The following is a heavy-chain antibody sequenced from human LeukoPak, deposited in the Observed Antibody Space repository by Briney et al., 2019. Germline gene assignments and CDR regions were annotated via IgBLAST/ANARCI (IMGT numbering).Heavy chain of an antibody. D-gene: IGHD2-21*01. Sequence: ASVKVSCKASGYTFTSYAMNWVRQAPGQGLEWMGWINTNTGNPTYAQGFTGRFVFSLDTSVSTAYLQISSLKAEDTAVYYCASRGGAASRLVRLTRVGDAFDIWGQGTMVTVSS. CDR2: INTNTGNP. CDR3: ASRGGAASRLVRLTRVGDAFDI. CDR1: GYTFTSYA. V-gene: IGHV7-4-1*02. J-gene: IGHJ3*02.